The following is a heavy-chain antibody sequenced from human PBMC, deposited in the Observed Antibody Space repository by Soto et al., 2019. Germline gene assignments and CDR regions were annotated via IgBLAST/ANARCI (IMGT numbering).Heavy chain of an antibody. CDR1: GYIFATHW. Sequence: GESLKISCKGSGYIFATHWIGWVRQMPGKGLEWMAIIFPGDSYTTYSPSFEGQVTVSADQSISTVYLQWSSLKASDTAMYYCATLAGSARYRDLHFDNWGLGYPVTVSS. D-gene: IGHD1-26*01. CDR2: IFPGDSYT. J-gene: IGHJ4*02. V-gene: IGHV5-51*01. CDR3: ATLAGSARYRDLHFDN.